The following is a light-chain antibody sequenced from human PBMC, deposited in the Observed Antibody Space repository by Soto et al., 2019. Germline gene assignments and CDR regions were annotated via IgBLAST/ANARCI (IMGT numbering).Light chain of an antibody. V-gene: IGKV1-5*01. CDR1: QSISNW. J-gene: IGKJ4*01. Sequence: DIQMTQSPSTLSASVGDRVTITCRASQSISNWLAWYQQKPGKAPKLLIYDASSLESGVPSRFSGSGSGTEYPLTISSLRPDDFATYYCQQYLSYPLTFAGGTKVDIK. CDR2: DAS. CDR3: QQYLSYPLT.